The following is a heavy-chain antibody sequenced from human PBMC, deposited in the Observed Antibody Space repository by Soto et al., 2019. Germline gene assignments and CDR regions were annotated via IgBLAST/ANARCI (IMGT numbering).Heavy chain of an antibody. Sequence: PGGSLRLSCAASGFTFSDSSMNWIRQAPGKGLEWVSYISSGTSYTNYADSVKGRFTISRDNAKNSLFLHMNSLRADDTAVYYCARSVVSSTRFDPWGQGTLVTVSS. CDR1: GFTFSDSS. J-gene: IGHJ5*02. D-gene: IGHD6-13*01. V-gene: IGHV3-11*06. CDR3: ARSVVSSTRFDP. CDR2: ISSGTSYT.